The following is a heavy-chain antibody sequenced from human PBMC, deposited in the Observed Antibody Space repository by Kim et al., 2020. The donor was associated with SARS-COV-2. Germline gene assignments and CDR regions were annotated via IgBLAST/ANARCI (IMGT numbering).Heavy chain of an antibody. CDR1: GFSFNSYS. J-gene: IGHJ4*02. Sequence: GGSLRLSCAASGFSFNSYSLNWVRQAPGKGLEWLTYIGVSTSLVSYADSVKGRFTISRDNAKRSLYLQMNSLRDEDTAVYYCMRDQDFAFDYWGQGTLVTVSS. CDR2: IGVSTSLV. CDR3: MRDQDFAFDY. V-gene: IGHV3-48*02.